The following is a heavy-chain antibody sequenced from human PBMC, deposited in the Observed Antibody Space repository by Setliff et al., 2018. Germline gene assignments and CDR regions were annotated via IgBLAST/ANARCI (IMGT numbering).Heavy chain of an antibody. J-gene: IGHJ6*02. CDR1: GLSYTNDW. D-gene: IGHD3-9*01. Sequence: PGGSLRLSCTASGLSYTNDWVSWVRQAPGKGLEWVSGINWNGSSAGYADSVKGRFTISRDNTRKSLYLQATALRAEDTALYYCARFLTRENHYAGMDVWGQGTTVTVSS. V-gene: IGHV3-20*04. CDR2: INWNGSSA. CDR3: ARFLTRENHYAGMDV.